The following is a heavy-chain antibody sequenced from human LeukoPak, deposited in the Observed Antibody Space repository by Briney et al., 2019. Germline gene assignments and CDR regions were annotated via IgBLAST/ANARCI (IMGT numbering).Heavy chain of an antibody. CDR2: LYSGGGT. Sequence: PGGSLRLSCAASGFSVRTTYMSWVRQAPGKGLEWVSVLYSGGGTDHADSVKGRFTISRDNSKNTVSLQMNSLRAEDTAIYYCTRSGYRHPYHFDSWGQGTLVTVSS. D-gene: IGHD3-22*01. CDR3: TRSGYRHPYHFDS. V-gene: IGHV3-53*01. J-gene: IGHJ4*02. CDR1: GFSVRTTY.